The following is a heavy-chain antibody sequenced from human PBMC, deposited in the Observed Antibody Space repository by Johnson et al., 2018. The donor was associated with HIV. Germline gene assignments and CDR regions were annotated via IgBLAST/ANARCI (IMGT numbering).Heavy chain of an antibody. J-gene: IGHJ3*02. V-gene: IGHV3-30*04. Sequence: QVQLVESGGGVVQPGRSLRLACVASGFTFNRYGLHWVRQAPGKGLEWVATTSFDERGKHYTDSVKGRFNISRDNAKNSLYLQMNHLRAEDTAVYYCAKEVVSGWYPAGAFDIWGQGTMVTVSS. CDR1: GFTFNRYG. D-gene: IGHD6-19*01. CDR2: TSFDERGK. CDR3: AKEVVSGWYPAGAFDI.